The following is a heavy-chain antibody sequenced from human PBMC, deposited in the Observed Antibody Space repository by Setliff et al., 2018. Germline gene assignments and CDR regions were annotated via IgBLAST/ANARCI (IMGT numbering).Heavy chain of an antibody. Sequence: GASVKVSCKASGYIFTSYGFSWVRQAPGQGLEWMGWIAPYNGNTDYAQKFQGRVTMTTDTSTNTAHMELRSLTSADTAIYYCTRGPGPWVVVAMPFDCWGQGTLVTVSS. V-gene: IGHV1-18*01. J-gene: IGHJ4*02. CDR2: IAPYNGNT. CDR1: GYIFTSYG. D-gene: IGHD5-12*01. CDR3: TRGPGPWVVVAMPFDC.